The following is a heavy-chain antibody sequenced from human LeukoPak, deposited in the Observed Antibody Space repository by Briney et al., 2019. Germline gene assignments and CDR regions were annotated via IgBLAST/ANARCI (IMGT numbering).Heavy chain of an antibody. Sequence: SETLSLTCTVSGGSFSSDGYYWSWIRQPPGKGLEWIGSIYHSGTTYYSPSLKSRVTMAVDRSKNQFSLKLSSVTAADTAVYYCAREAVAPGTVFDYWGQGTLVTVSS. CDR3: AREAVAPGTVFDY. CDR1: GGSFSSDGYY. D-gene: IGHD6-13*01. CDR2: IYHSGTT. J-gene: IGHJ4*02. V-gene: IGHV4-30-2*01.